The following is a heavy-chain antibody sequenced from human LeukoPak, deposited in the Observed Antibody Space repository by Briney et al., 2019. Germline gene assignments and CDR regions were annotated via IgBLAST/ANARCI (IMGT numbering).Heavy chain of an antibody. Sequence: GASLRLSCAGSRFALDSHAMTWVRQAPGKGLEWVSAISTSGRDKYYADSVKGRFTISKDNSKNTVYLQMNTLRADDTALYLCARNAYNWGGADYWGQGILVTVSS. CDR2: ISTSGRDK. J-gene: IGHJ4*02. D-gene: IGHD5-24*01. V-gene: IGHV3-23*01. CDR1: RFALDSHA. CDR3: ARNAYNWGGADY.